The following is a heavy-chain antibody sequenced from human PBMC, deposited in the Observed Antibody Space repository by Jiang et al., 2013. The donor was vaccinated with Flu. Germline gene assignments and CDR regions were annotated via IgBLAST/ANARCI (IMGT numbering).Heavy chain of an antibody. CDR2: LYDTRTT. J-gene: IGHJ4*02. CDR1: GASISSSDFY. CDR3: ATRRFSYALQSDY. V-gene: IGHV4-39*01. Sequence: PGLVKPSETLSLTCTVSGASISSSDFYWGWVRQPPGKGLEWIGYLYDTRTTYYNPSLKSRITISFDTSKNQFSQKLSSVTAADTAVYFCATRRFSYALQSDYWGLGTLVTVSS. D-gene: IGHD5-18*01.